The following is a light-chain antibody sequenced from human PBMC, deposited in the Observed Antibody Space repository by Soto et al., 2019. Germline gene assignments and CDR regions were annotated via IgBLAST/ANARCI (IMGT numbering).Light chain of an antibody. Sequence: IVMTQSPATLSVSPGERATLSCRASQSVSSNLAWYQQKPGQAPRLLIYGASTRATGIPARFSGSGSGTEFTLTISSMQSEDFAVYYCQQYNNWPLTSGGGTKVDI. CDR1: QSVSSN. J-gene: IGKJ4*01. CDR3: QQYNNWPLT. V-gene: IGKV3-15*01. CDR2: GAS.